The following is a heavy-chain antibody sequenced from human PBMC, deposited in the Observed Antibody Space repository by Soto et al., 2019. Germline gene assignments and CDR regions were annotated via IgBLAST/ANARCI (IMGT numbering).Heavy chain of an antibody. CDR1: GFIVSSNY. V-gene: IGHV3-53*02. CDR2: IYSDGST. CDR3: ATSLAAGRHYYYYGMDV. D-gene: IGHD6-6*01. Sequence: EVQLVETGGGLIQPGGSLRLSCAASGFIVSSNYMNWVRQAPGQGLEWVSVIYSDGSTYHADSVKGRFTISRDNPKNILYLQMNSLRVEDTAVYYCATSLAAGRHYYYYGMDVWGQGTAVTVSS. J-gene: IGHJ6*02.